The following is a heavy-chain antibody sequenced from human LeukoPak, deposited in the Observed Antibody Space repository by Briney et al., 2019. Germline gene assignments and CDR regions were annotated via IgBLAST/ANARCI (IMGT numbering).Heavy chain of an antibody. V-gene: IGHV3-66*01. J-gene: IGHJ5*02. D-gene: IGHD1-26*01. CDR2: IYSGGTT. CDR1: GFTVSSNY. Sequence: GGSLRLSCAASGFTVSSNYITWVRQAPGNRLEWVSVIYSGGTTFYADSVKGRFTISRDSSKNTVYLQMNSLRVEDTAMYYCARESYSGSHSWFDPWGQGAQVTVSS. CDR3: ARESYSGSHSWFDP.